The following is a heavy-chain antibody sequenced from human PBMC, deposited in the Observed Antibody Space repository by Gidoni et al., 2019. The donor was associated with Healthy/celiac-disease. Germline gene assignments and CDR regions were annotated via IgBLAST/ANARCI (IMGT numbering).Heavy chain of an antibody. CDR1: GGSVSSGSYY. CDR2: IYYSGST. D-gene: IGHD3-3*01. CDR3: ARGSYYDFWSGYYGQDY. J-gene: IGHJ4*02. V-gene: IGHV4-61*01. Sequence: QVQLQESGPGLVKPSETLSLTCTVSGGSVSSGSYYWSWIRQPPRKGLEWIGYIYYSGSTNYNPSLKSRVTISVDTSKNQFSLKLSSVTAADTAVYYCARGSYYDFWSGYYGQDYWGQGTLVTVSS.